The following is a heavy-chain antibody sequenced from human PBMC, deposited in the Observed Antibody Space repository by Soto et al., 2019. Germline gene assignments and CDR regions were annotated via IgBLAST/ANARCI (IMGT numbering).Heavy chain of an antibody. J-gene: IGHJ4*02. Sequence: EVQLLESGGGLVQPGGSLRLSCAASGFTFSSYAMSWVRQAPGKGLEWVSAISGSGGSTYYADSVKGRFTISRDNSKNTLYLQMNRLRAEDTAVYYCAKDVTLESTYDYWGQGTLVTVSS. CDR3: AKDVTLESTYDY. D-gene: IGHD1-1*01. V-gene: IGHV3-23*01. CDR2: ISGSGGST. CDR1: GFTFSSYA.